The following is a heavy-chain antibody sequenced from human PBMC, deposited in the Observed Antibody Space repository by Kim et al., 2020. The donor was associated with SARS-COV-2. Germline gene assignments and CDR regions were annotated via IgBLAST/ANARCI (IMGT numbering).Heavy chain of an antibody. CDR2: ISRTGNA. J-gene: IGHJ4*02. V-gene: IGHV4-59*13. Sequence: SETLSLTCTVSGDSIKANYWSWIRQSPGKAPEWLGYISRTGNAHYNSSLTSRVTVSKDRCNSHFSLKLTSVTAADTAVYFCATMVASIGLLFDNWGLGTLVTVSS. D-gene: IGHD5-12*01. CDR3: ATMVASIGLLFDN. CDR1: GDSIKANY.